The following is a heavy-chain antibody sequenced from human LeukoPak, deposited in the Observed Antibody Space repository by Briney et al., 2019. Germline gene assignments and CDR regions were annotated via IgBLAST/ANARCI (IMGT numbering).Heavy chain of an antibody. CDR3: ARAYSSSAYYYGMDV. V-gene: IGHV1-69*04. CDR2: IIPILGIA. J-gene: IGHJ6*02. CDR1: GGTFSSYA. D-gene: IGHD6-6*01. Sequence: GSSVKVSCKASGGTFSSYAISWVRQAPGQGLEWMGRIIPILGIANYAQKFQGRVTITADKSTSTAYMELSSLRSEDTAVYYCARAYSSSAYYYGMDVWGQGTTVTVSS.